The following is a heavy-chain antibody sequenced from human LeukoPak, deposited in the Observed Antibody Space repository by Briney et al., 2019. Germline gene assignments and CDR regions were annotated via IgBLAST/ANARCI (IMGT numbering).Heavy chain of an antibody. CDR2: ISYSGST. CDR3: ARYAGITSNWFDP. J-gene: IGHJ5*02. D-gene: IGHD3-10*01. Sequence: PSETLSLTCTVTGGSINSYYWSWIWQPPGKGLEWIGYISYSGSTNNHPSLKSRVTMSVDTSKNQFSLKLSSVTAADTAVYYCARYAGITSNWFDPWGQGTVVTVSS. CDR1: GGSINSYY. V-gene: IGHV4-59*01.